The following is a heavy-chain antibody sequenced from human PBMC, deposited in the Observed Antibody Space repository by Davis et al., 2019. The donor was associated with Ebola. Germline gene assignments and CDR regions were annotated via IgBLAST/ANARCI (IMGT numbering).Heavy chain of an antibody. D-gene: IGHD5-18*01. V-gene: IGHV6-1*01. CDR3: ARGWLRAGMDV. CDR2: TYYTEYKWYN. CDR1: GDRVSSGA. Sequence: HSQTLSLTCAIPGDRVSSGAWNWIRQSPSTGLEWLGRTYYTEYKWYNDYAVSVRSRMIISPDTSKNHFSLELNSVTPEDTALYYCARGWLRAGMDVWGEGTTVTVSS. J-gene: IGHJ6*04.